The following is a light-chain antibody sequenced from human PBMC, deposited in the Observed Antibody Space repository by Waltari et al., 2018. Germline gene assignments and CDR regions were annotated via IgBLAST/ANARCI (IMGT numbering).Light chain of an antibody. V-gene: IGKV3-20*01. Sequence: EIVLTQSPGTLSLSPGHRGPLSCRASQSVIRFLAWYQQKPGQAPRLIIYGASTRATGIPDRFSGSGSGTDFSLTISRLEPEDCAVYYCQKYDRLPATFGQGTKVEIK. J-gene: IGKJ1*01. CDR3: QKYDRLPAT. CDR2: GAS. CDR1: QSVIRF.